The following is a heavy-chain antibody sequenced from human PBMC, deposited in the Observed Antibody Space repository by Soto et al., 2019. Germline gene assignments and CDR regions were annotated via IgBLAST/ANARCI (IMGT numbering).Heavy chain of an antibody. CDR2: IYPGDSKT. V-gene: IGHV5-51*01. CDR1: GYTFTSYW. CDR3: AREDTYGPAVAY. Sequence: GESLKISCKGSGYTFTSYWIAWVRHMPGKGLEWMGLIYPGDSKTRYSPSFKGQVTISADKSISTAYLQWSSLKASDTAMYYCAREDTYGPAVAYWGQGTLVTVSS. J-gene: IGHJ4*02. D-gene: IGHD5-18*01.